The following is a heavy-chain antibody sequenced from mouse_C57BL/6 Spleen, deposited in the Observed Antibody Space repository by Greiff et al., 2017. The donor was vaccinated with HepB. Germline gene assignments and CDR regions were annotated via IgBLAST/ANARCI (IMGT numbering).Heavy chain of an antibody. J-gene: IGHJ4*01. CDR3: ARPSYYGSSYDAMDY. CDR2: IYPRDGST. Sequence: VQLQESDAELVKPGASVKISCKVSGYTFTDHTIHWMKQRPEQGLEWIGYIYPRDGSTKYNEKFKGKATLTADKSSSTAYMQLNSLTSEDSAVYFCARPSYYGSSYDAMDYWGQGTSVTVSS. CDR1: GYTFTDHT. D-gene: IGHD1-1*01. V-gene: IGHV1-78*01.